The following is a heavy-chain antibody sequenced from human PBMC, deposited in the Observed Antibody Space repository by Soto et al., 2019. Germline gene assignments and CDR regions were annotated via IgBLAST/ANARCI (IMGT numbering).Heavy chain of an antibody. V-gene: IGHV1-69*13. CDR2: IIPIFGTA. Sequence: TSVKVTCKASGGTFSSYAISWVRQAPGQGLEWMGGIIPIFGTANYAQKFQGRVTITADESARTAYMELRGLKSQDTAVYYCARDSGAKLSSSWGQGTLVTVSS. D-gene: IGHD6-13*01. CDR3: ARDSGAKLSSS. CDR1: GGTFSSYA. J-gene: IGHJ4*02.